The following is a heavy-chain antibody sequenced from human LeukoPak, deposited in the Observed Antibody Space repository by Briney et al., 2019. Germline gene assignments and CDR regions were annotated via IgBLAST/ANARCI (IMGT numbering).Heavy chain of an antibody. D-gene: IGHD3-22*01. CDR1: GFTFSNYA. V-gene: IGHV3-23*01. J-gene: IGHJ4*02. CDR2: ITSSGGST. CDR3: AKRGDSRSFDY. Sequence: PGGSLRLSCAASGFTFSNYAMTWVRQAPGKGLEWVSVITSSGGSTSYADSVEGRFTISRDNSKNTLYLQMNSLRAEDTAIYYCAKRGDSRSFDYWGQGTLVTASS.